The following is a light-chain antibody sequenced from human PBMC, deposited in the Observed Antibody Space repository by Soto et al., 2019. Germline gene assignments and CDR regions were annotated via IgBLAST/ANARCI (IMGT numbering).Light chain of an antibody. V-gene: IGLV1-47*01. Sequence: QPVLTQPPSVSGNPGQRVTISCSGSSSNIGSNYVYWYQQLPGTAPKLLIYRNNQRPSGVPDRFSGSKSGTSASLAISGLRSEDEADYYCAAWDDSLSGVVFGGGTKLTVL. CDR1: SSNIGSNY. J-gene: IGLJ2*01. CDR2: RNN. CDR3: AAWDDSLSGVV.